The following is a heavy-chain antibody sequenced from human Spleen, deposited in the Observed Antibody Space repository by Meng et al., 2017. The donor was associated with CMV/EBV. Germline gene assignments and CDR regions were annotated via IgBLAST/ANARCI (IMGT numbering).Heavy chain of an antibody. V-gene: IGHV3-53*03. D-gene: IGHD1-26*01. J-gene: IGHJ4*02. Sequence: LSLTCAASGFTFSAYAMHWVRQAPGKGLEWVSVIYSGGSTYYADSVKGRFTISRDNSKNTLYLQMNSLRAEDTAVYYCARGATSLSFDYWGQGTLVTVSS. CDR1: GFTFSAYA. CDR3: ARGATSLSFDY. CDR2: IYSGGST.